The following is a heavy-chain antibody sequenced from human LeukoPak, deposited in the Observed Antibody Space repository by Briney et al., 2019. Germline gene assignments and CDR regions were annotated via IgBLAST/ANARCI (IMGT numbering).Heavy chain of an antibody. Sequence: SETLSLTCTVSGGSISSSSYYWGWIRQPPGKGLEWIGSIYYSGSTYYNPSLKSRVTISVDTSKNQFSLKLSSVTAADTAVYYCAKALQRTPIDYWGQGTLVTVSS. CDR3: AKALQRTPIDY. D-gene: IGHD1-1*01. J-gene: IGHJ4*02. V-gene: IGHV4-39*07. CDR1: GGSISSSSYY. CDR2: IYYSGST.